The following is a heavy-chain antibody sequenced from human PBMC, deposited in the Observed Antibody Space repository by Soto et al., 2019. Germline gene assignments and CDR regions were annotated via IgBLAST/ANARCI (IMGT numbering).Heavy chain of an antibody. J-gene: IGHJ6*04. CDR2: IKQDRSEK. Sequence: GGSLRLSCAASGFTFSSYWMSWVRQAPGKGLEWVANIKQDRSEKYYVDYVKGRFTISRDNAKNSLYLQMNSLRAEDTAVYYCARDKMVLRYFDWLWDVWGKGTTVTVSS. V-gene: IGHV3-7*01. CDR1: GFTFSSYW. CDR3: ARDKMVLRYFDWLWDV. D-gene: IGHD3-9*01.